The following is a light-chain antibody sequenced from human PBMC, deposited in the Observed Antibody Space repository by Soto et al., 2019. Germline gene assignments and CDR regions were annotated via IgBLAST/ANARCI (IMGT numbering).Light chain of an antibody. J-gene: IGKJ1*01. V-gene: IGKV1-5*03. CDR1: QTVSTW. CDR3: QKYNSYNWT. Sequence: IQMTQSPSTLSASVGDRVTFTCRASQTVSTWLAWYQQKPGEAPKLLIYKASTLEVGVPSRFSASGSGTEFPLTINTLQTADFPTYYCQKYNSYNWTLGQGTKV. CDR2: KAS.